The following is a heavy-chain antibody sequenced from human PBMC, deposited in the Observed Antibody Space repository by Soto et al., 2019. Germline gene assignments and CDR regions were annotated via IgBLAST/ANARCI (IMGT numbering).Heavy chain of an antibody. J-gene: IGHJ3*02. Sequence: SETLSLTCTVSGGSISSYYWSWIRQPPGKGLEWIGYLYYSGSTNYNPSLKSRVSISVDTSKNQFSLKLSSVTAADTAVYYCAIEVGYYDTSGSYPDAFDILGQGTMITVSS. CDR2: LYYSGST. V-gene: IGHV4-59*01. D-gene: IGHD3-22*01. CDR3: AIEVGYYDTSGSYPDAFDI. CDR1: GGSISSYY.